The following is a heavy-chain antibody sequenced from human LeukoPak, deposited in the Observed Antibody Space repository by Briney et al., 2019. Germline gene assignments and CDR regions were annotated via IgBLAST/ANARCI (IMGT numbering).Heavy chain of an antibody. D-gene: IGHD6-19*01. J-gene: IGHJ4*02. CDR2: IYTSGST. Sequence: SETLSLTCTVSGGSISSDYWSWIRQPDGKGLEWIGRIYTSGSTNYNPSLKSRVSMSVDTSTNQFSLKLNSITAADTAVYYCATIGASSGWSGFDHWGQGTLVTVSS. CDR3: ATIGASSGWSGFDH. CDR1: GGSISSDY. V-gene: IGHV4-4*07.